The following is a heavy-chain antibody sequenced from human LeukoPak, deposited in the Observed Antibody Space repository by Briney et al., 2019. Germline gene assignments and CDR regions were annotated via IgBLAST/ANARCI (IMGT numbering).Heavy chain of an antibody. D-gene: IGHD6-6*01. J-gene: IGHJ4*02. CDR2: IYYSWST. CDR1: GGSVSSGSYY. Sequence: SETLSLTCSVSGGSVSSGSYYWSWIRQPPGKGLEWIGYIYYSWSTNYNPSLKSRVTISVDSSKNQFSLKMTSVTAADTAVYYCARHRIAARGSFDYWGQGTLVTVSS. V-gene: IGHV4-61*01. CDR3: ARHRIAARGSFDY.